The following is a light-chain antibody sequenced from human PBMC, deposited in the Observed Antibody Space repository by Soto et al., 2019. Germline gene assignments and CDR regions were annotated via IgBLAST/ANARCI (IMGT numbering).Light chain of an antibody. Sequence: EIVLTQSPGTLSLSPGERATLSCRASQSVSSSYLAWYQQKPGQAPRLLIYGASNKATGIPDRFSGSGSGPDFTLTISRLEPEDFEVYYCQQYDSSPLTFGGGTKVEIK. J-gene: IGKJ4*01. V-gene: IGKV3-20*01. CDR1: QSVSSSY. CDR3: QQYDSSPLT. CDR2: GAS.